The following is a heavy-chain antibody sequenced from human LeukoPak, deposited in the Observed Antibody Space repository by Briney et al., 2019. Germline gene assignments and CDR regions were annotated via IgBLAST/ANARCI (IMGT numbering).Heavy chain of an antibody. CDR2: IYDSGST. J-gene: IGHJ5*02. D-gene: IGHD2-2*01. CDR3: ARDPSNSRGWFDP. CDR1: GGSISNYH. Sequence: SETLSLTCTVSGGSISNYHWSWIRQPPGKGLEWIGYIYDSGSTNYNPSLKSRVTISVDRSKNQFSLNLRSVSAADTAVYYCARDPSNSRGWFDPWGQGTLVTVSS. V-gene: IGHV4-59*01.